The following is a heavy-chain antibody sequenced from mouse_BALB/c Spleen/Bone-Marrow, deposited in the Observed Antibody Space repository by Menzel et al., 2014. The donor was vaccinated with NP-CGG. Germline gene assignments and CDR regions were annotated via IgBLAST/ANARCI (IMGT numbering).Heavy chain of an antibody. CDR2: IYPGDGDT. V-gene: IGHV1-80*01. CDR1: GYTFSNYW. Sequence: QVQLKESGAELVRPGSSVKISCKASGYTFSNYWMNWMKQRPGQGLEWIGQIYPGDGDTNYIGKFTGKATLTADKSSSTAYMQLSSLTSEDSAVYFCASRGDYSYAMDYWGQGTSVTV. D-gene: IGHD1-1*01. CDR3: ASRGDYSYAMDY. J-gene: IGHJ4*01.